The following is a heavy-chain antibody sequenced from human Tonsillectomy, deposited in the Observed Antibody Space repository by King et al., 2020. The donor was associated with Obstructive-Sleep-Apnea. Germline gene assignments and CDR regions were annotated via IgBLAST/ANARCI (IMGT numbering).Heavy chain of an antibody. J-gene: IGHJ3*02. D-gene: IGHD6-13*01. V-gene: IGHV3-23*04. Sequence: VQLVESGGDLVQPGGSLRLSCAASEFTFSNYAMSWVRQAPGKGLEWVSTIIGVGSRIFYADSVKGRFTISTDNSKNTRYLQMKSLRAEGTAVYYCSKDPGGAAAGAGAFDIWGQGTMVTVSS. CDR3: SKDPGGAAAGAGAFDI. CDR1: EFTFSNYA. CDR2: IIGVGSRI.